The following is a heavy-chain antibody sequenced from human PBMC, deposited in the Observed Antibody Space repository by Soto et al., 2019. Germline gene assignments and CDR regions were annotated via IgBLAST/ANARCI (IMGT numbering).Heavy chain of an antibody. J-gene: IGHJ5*02. Sequence: SQTLSLTCAISGDSVSSNSAAWNWIRQSPSRGLEWLGRTYYRSKWYNDYAVSVKSRITINPDTSKNQFSLQLNSVTPEDTAVYYCARKSDCSSTSCLPGWFDPWGQGTLVTVSS. CDR1: GDSVSSNSAA. D-gene: IGHD2-2*01. CDR2: TYYRSKWYN. CDR3: ARKSDCSSTSCLPGWFDP. V-gene: IGHV6-1*01.